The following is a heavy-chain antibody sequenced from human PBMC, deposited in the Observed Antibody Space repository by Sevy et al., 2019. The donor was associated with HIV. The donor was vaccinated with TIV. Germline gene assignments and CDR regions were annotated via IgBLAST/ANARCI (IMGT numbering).Heavy chain of an antibody. CDR1: GFTFSSYA. CDR3: ARGGVVVTAMIRN. Sequence: GGSLRLSCAASGFTFSSYAMHWVLQAPGKGLEWVAVISYDGSNKYYADSVKGRFTISRDNSKNTLYLQMNSLRAEDTAVYYCARGGVVVTAMIRNWGQGTLVTVSS. V-gene: IGHV3-30-3*01. CDR2: ISYDGSNK. D-gene: IGHD2-21*02. J-gene: IGHJ4*02.